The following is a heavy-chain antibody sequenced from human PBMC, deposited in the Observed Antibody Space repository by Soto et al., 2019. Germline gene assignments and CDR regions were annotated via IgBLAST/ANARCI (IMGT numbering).Heavy chain of an antibody. CDR2: SSSSSSYI. CDR1: GFTFSTYS. Sequence: EVQLVESGGGLVKPGGSLRLSCAASGFTFSTYSMNWVRQAPGKGLEWVSSSSSSSSYIYYADSVKGRFTISRDNAKNSLYLQMNSLRAEDTAVYYCARDATSCGGDCYSLTAFDYWGQGTLVTVSS. V-gene: IGHV3-21*01. CDR3: ARDATSCGGDCYSLTAFDY. J-gene: IGHJ4*02. D-gene: IGHD2-21*01.